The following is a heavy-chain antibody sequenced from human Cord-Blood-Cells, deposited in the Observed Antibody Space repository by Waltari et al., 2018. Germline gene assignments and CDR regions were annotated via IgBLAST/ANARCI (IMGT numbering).Heavy chain of an antibody. V-gene: IGHV4-61*09. CDR3: ARESRANWGID. J-gene: IGHJ4*02. CDR2: IYTSGST. D-gene: IGHD7-27*01. Sequence: QVQLQESGPGLVKPSQTLSLTCTVSGGSISSGSYYWSWIRQPAGKGLEWIGYIYTSGSTNNNPSLKRRVTISVDTSKNQFSLKLSSVTAADTAVCYCARESRANWGIDWGQGTLVTVSS. CDR1: GGSISSGSYY.